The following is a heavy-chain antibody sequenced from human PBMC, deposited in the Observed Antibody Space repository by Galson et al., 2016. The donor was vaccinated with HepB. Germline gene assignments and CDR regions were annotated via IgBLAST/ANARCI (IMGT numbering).Heavy chain of an antibody. CDR1: GFTFISYA. J-gene: IGHJ6*03. CDR2: ISGTGGTT. V-gene: IGHV3-23*01. CDR3: ARAHQFLWGGSGWQYYYYYYYMDV. D-gene: IGHD6-19*01. Sequence: SLRLSCAVSGFTFISYAMSWVRQAPGKRLEWVSAISGTGGTTYYADSVQGRFTISRDNSKNTLSLQMNSLRAEDTAVYYCARAHQFLWGGSGWQYYYYYYYMDVWGKGTTVTVSS.